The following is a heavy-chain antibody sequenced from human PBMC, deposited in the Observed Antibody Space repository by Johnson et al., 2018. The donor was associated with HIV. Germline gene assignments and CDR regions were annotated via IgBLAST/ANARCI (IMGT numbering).Heavy chain of an antibody. D-gene: IGHD4-11*01. Sequence: VQLVESGGGLVKPGGSLRLSCAASGFTVSSNYMSWVRQAPGKGLEWVSVIYSGGSTYYADSVKGRFTISRDNSKNTLSLQLNSLRAEDTAVYYCARSYSTSWNASDIWGQGTMVTVSS. CDR3: ARSYSTSWNASDI. J-gene: IGHJ3*02. CDR2: IYSGGST. V-gene: IGHV3-66*01. CDR1: GFTVSSNY.